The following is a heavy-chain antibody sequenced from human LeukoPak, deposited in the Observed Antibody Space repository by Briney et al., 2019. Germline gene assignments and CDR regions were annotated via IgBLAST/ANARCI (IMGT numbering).Heavy chain of an antibody. CDR1: GFTFSHYV. D-gene: IGHD1-26*01. V-gene: IGHV3-23*01. CDR2: ISGSADTT. J-gene: IGHJ4*02. Sequence: GGSLRLSCAASGFTFSHYVMTWVRQAPGKGLEWVSTISGSADTTYYADSVQGRFTISRDNSKNTLYLQMNSLRAEDTAVYYCAKDLPGSYSFDYWGQGTLVTVSS. CDR3: AKDLPGSYSFDY.